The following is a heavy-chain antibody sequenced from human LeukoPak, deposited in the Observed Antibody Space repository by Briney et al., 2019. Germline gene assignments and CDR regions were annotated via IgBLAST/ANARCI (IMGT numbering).Heavy chain of an antibody. CDR3: ARIGYSYGSNPLNY. CDR1: GGSIGSGGYY. Sequence: SETLSLTCTVSGGSIGSGGYYWSWIRQHPGKGLEWIGYIYYSGSTYYNPSLKSRVTISVDTPKNQFSLKLSSVTAADTAVYYCARIGYSYGSNPLNYWGQGTLVTVSS. J-gene: IGHJ4*02. D-gene: IGHD5-18*01. CDR2: IYYSGST. V-gene: IGHV4-31*03.